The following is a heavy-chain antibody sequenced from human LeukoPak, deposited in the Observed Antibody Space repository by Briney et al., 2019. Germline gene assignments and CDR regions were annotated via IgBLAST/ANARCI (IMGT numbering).Heavy chain of an antibody. V-gene: IGHV3-23*01. CDR3: AKGACTSTSCPSDY. D-gene: IGHD2-2*01. J-gene: IGHJ4*02. CDR2: ITHGGDST. CDR1: GFTFGRYS. Sequence: GGSLRLFCAASGFTFGRYSMSWVRPAPGKGLEWVSGITHGGDSTYYADSVKGRFTISRDNSKNTLYLQMNSLRAEDTAVYYCAKGACTSTSCPSDYWGLGTLVTVSS.